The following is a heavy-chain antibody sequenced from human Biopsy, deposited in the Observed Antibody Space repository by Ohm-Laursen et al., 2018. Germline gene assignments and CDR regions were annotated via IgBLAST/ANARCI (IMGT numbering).Heavy chain of an antibody. D-gene: IGHD2-2*01. Sequence: SLRLSCAASGFTFSSYWMHWVRQTPGGGLVWISDINEDGSTTNYADSVKGRFTISRDNAKDTLFLQMNSLRAEDTAVYYCAKLVSSLLQNDFWGQGTLVAVSS. J-gene: IGHJ4*02. CDR1: GFTFSSYW. V-gene: IGHV3-74*01. CDR3: AKLVSSLLQNDF. CDR2: INEDGSTT.